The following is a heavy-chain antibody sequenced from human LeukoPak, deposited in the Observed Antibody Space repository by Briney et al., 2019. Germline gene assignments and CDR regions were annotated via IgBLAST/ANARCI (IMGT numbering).Heavy chain of an antibody. CDR3: ARGGVSIAVTGTGGFDY. CDR2: LSSSSNYI. J-gene: IGHJ4*02. Sequence: GRSPSLSSAATGSTISSATMNWLRQAPGTGQEWVSSLSSSSNYIFYADSVKGRFTISRDNAKNSLYLQMNSLRVEDTAVYYCARGGVSIAVTGTGGFDYWGQGTLVTVSS. CDR1: GSTISSAT. V-gene: IGHV3-21*01. D-gene: IGHD6-19*01.